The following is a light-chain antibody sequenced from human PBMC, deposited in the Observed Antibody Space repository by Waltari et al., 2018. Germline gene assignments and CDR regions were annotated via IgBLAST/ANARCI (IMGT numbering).Light chain of an antibody. V-gene: IGLV1-47*02. CDR2: SNH. J-gene: IGLJ2*01. Sequence: QSVLTQPPSASGTPGQRVTISCSGRSSNIGSNYVYWYQQLPGTAPKLLIYSNHQRPSGVPDRFSGSKSGTSASLAISGLRSEDEADYYCAAWDDSLSGVVFGGGTKLTVL. CDR1: SSNIGSNY. CDR3: AAWDDSLSGVV.